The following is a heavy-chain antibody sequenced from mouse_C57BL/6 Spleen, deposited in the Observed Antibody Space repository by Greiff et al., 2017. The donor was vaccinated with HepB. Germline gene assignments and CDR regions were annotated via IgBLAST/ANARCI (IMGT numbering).Heavy chain of an antibody. V-gene: IGHV3-1*01. Sequence: EVQRVESGPGMVKPFQSLSLTCTVTGYSITSGYDWHWIRHFPGNKLEWMGYISYSGSTNYNPSLKSRISITHDTSKNHFFLKLNSVTTEDTATYYCARAYSNSPMDYWGQGTSVTVSS. CDR2: ISYSGST. D-gene: IGHD2-5*01. CDR3: ARAYSNSPMDY. CDR1: GYSITSGYD. J-gene: IGHJ4*01.